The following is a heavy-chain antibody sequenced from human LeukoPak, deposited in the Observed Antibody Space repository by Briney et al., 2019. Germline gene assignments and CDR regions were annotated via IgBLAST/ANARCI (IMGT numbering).Heavy chain of an antibody. D-gene: IGHD6-13*01. CDR2: IKSKSDGGTI. CDR3: STDITAYSSNWYRGDWFDP. J-gene: IGHJ5*02. CDR1: GFTFSSYE. V-gene: IGHV3-15*01. Sequence: GGSLRLSCAASGFTFSSYEMNWVRQAPGKGLEWVSRIKSKSDGGTIDHAAPVKGRFSISRDDSKNTLYLQMNSLKTEDTAIYYCSTDITAYSSNWYRGDWFDPGGQGTLVTVSS.